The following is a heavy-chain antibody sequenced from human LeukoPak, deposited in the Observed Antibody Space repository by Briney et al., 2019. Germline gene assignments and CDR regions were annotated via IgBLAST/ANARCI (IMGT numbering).Heavy chain of an antibody. CDR1: GGSISNYY. CDR3: ARDYASDI. J-gene: IGHJ3*02. CDR2: IYSSGTT. Sequence: LETLSLTCTVSGGSISNYYWSWIRQPPGKGLEWIGYIYSSGTTDYNPSLKSRVSISKDTSKNQFSLRLSSVTAADTAVYYCARDYASDIWGQGTMVTVSS. V-gene: IGHV4-59*01.